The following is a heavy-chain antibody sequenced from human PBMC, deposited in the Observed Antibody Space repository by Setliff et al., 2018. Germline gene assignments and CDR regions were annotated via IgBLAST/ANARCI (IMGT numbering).Heavy chain of an antibody. Sequence: NPSETLSLTCTVSGGSVSSTSHYWGWIRQAPGKGMEWIGSVYYSGYTYSKPSLQSRVSMSVDASKNQFSLKLASVTAADTAVYYCGRVDFTMIQGVVGHWGQGTPVTVSS. D-gene: IGHD3-10*01. V-gene: IGHV4-39*07. J-gene: IGHJ1*01. CDR3: GRVDFTMIQGVVGH. CDR1: GGSVSSTSHY. CDR2: VYYSGYT.